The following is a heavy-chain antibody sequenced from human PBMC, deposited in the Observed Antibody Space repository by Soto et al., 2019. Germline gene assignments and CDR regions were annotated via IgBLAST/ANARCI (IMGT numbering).Heavy chain of an antibody. CDR2: CRNKANSYTT. J-gene: IGHJ4*02. Sequence: EVQLVESGGGLVQPGGSLRLSCAASGFTFSDHYMDWVRQAPGMGLEWVGRCRNKANSYTTEYAASVNGRFTISRDDSKNALYLQMNSLKTEDTAVYYCARGRHSFDFWGQGALVTVSS. V-gene: IGHV3-72*01. CDR1: GFTFSDHY. CDR3: ARGRHSFDF.